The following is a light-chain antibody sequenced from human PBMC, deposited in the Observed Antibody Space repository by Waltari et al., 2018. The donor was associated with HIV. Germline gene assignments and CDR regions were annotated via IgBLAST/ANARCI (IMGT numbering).Light chain of an antibody. CDR3: SSYTSSSTFYV. CDR1: SSDVGGYNF. CDR2: DVT. Sequence: QSALTQPASVSGSPGQSITLSCTRTSSDVGGYNFVSWYHKHPGKAPKLMIYDVTKRPSGVSNRFSGSKSGNSASLTITGLQAEDEADFYCSSYTSSSTFYVFGTGTKVTVL. J-gene: IGLJ1*01. V-gene: IGLV2-14*03.